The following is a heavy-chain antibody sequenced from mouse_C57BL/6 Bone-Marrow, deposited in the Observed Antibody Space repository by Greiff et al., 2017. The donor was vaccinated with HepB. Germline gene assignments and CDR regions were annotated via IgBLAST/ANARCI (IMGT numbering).Heavy chain of an antibody. CDR3: ARSEDYDGSSRYAMDY. V-gene: IGHV1-42*01. D-gene: IGHD1-1*01. J-gene: IGHJ4*01. CDR1: GYSFTGYY. Sequence: VQLKESGPELVKPGASVKISCKASGYSFTGYYMNWVKQSPEKSLEWIGEINPSTGGTTYNQKFKAKATLTVDKSSSTAYMQLKSLTSEDSAVYDCARSEDYDGSSRYAMDYWGQGTSVTVSS. CDR2: INPSTGGT.